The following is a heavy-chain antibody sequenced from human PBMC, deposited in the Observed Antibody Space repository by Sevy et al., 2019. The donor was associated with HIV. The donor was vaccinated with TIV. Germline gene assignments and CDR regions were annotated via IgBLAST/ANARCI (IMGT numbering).Heavy chain of an antibody. J-gene: IGHJ4*02. D-gene: IGHD2-2*02. CDR2: VSHSGNT. CDR1: GDSINTYY. Sequence: SETLSLTCTVSGDSINTYYWSWIRQPPGKGLEWIGYVSHSGNTNYNPSLKSRVSMSVDTSTNQFSLKVQSVTAADTAVYYCARLRWDLVVVPGATPGCYFDSWGQGTLVTVSS. V-gene: IGHV4-59*08. CDR3: ARLRWDLVVVPGATPGCYFDS.